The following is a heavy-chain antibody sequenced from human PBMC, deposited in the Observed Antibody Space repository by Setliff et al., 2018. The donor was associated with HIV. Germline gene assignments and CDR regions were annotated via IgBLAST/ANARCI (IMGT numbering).Heavy chain of an antibody. CDR3: ASGIRIQLWEGDAFDI. J-gene: IGHJ3*02. CDR2: IIPILGVA. V-gene: IGHV1-69*02. D-gene: IGHD5-18*01. CDR1: GYSFTDYY. Sequence: SVKVSCKASGYSFTDYYIHWVRQAPGQGLDWMGRIIPILGVANYAQRFQGKVTITADKSTSTAYMELTSLRSEDTAVYYCASGIRIQLWEGDAFDIWGQGTMVTVSS.